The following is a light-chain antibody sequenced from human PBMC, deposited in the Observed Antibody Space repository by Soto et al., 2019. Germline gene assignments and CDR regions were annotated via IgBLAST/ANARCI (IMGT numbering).Light chain of an antibody. CDR2: SNN. CDR3: QSYDTSLSAWV. V-gene: IGLV1-40*01. CDR1: SSNIGAGYD. J-gene: IGLJ3*02. Sequence: QLVLTQPPSVSGAPGQRVTISCTGSSSNIGAGYDVHWYHQLPGTAPKLLIYSNNNRPSGVPDRFSGSKSGTSASLAITGLQAEDEADYYCQSYDTSLSAWVFGGGTKVTVL.